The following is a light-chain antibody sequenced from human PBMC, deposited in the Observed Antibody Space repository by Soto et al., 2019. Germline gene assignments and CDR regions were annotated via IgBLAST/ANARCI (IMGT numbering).Light chain of an antibody. V-gene: IGKV3-20*01. CDR1: QSVSSNY. CDR3: HQYDSSPLT. CDR2: GAS. Sequence: IVLTQSPGTLSLSPGERATLSCRASQSVSSNYLAWYQQKPGQAPRLIIYGASSRATGIPDRFSGSGSGTDFTLTISRLEPEDFAVYYCHQYDSSPLTFGGGTKVEIK. J-gene: IGKJ4*01.